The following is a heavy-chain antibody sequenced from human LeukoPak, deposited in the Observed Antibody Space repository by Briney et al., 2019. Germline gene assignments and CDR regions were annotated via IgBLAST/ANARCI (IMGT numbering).Heavy chain of an antibody. CDR1: GFTFSSYG. CDR2: IWYDGSNK. V-gene: IGHV3-33*01. J-gene: IGHJ3*02. D-gene: IGHD1-26*01. CDR3: ARDRIVGATGAFDI. Sequence: GGSLRLSCAASGFTFSSYGMHWVRQAPGKGLEWVAVIWYDGSNKYYADSVKGRFTISRDNSKNTLYLQMYSLRAEDTAVYYCARDRIVGATGAFDIWGQGTMVTVSS.